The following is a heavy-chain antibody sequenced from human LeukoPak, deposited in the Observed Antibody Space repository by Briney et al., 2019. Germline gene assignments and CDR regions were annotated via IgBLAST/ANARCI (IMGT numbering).Heavy chain of an antibody. CDR3: AKTLGSGKPYYFDY. J-gene: IGHJ4*02. D-gene: IGHD6-19*01. V-gene: IGHV3-23*01. Sequence: GGSLRLSCAASGFTFNNYGMNWVRQAPVKGLEWVSGISGSGDTTYYADSVKGRFTISRDNSKNTLYLQMNSLRADDTALYYCAKTLGSGKPYYFDYWGQGTLVTVSS. CDR2: ISGSGDTT. CDR1: GFTFNNYG.